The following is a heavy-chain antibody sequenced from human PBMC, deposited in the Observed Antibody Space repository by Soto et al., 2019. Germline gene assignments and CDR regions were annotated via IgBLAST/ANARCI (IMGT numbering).Heavy chain of an antibody. D-gene: IGHD1-26*01. V-gene: IGHV1-69*12. Sequence: QVQLEQSGAEVKKPGSSVKVSFKASGGTFSNSALSWVRQAPGQGLEWMGGIMPIFRTPDYAQKFQGRVTITADESTSTVYMDLSGLTSDDTAVYYCASDKDRVHLGGNHYYMLDVWGQGTTVTVSS. CDR3: ASDKDRVHLGGNHYYMLDV. CDR2: IMPIFRTP. CDR1: GGTFSNSA. J-gene: IGHJ6*02.